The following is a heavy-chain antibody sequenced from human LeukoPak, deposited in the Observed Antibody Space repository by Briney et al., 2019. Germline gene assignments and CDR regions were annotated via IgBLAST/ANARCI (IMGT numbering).Heavy chain of an antibody. CDR2: IIPIFGTA. D-gene: IGHD4-23*01. Sequence: GASVKVSCKASGYNFTGYYLHWVRQAPGQGLEWMGGIIPIFGTANYAQKFQGRVTITADESTSTAYMELSSLRSEDTAVYYCASGGDSTFRYYYYYYMDVWGKGTTVTISS. CDR3: ASGGDSTFRYYYYYYMDV. CDR1: GYNFTGYY. J-gene: IGHJ6*03. V-gene: IGHV1-69*13.